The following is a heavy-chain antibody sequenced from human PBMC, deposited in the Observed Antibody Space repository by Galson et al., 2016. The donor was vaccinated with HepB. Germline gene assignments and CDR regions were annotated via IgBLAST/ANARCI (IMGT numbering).Heavy chain of an antibody. D-gene: IGHD1-1*01. CDR1: GFTFRTCG. J-gene: IGHJ4*02. V-gene: IGHV3-30*03. CDR2: ISYDGNTK. Sequence: SLRLSCAASGFTFRTCGMHWVRQAPGKGLEWVASISYDGNTKYYVDSVKGRFTISRDNSENTLILQMNSLRGGDTAVYYCARDPNWYDKAYFDYWGQGALVTVSS. CDR3: ARDPNWYDKAYFDY.